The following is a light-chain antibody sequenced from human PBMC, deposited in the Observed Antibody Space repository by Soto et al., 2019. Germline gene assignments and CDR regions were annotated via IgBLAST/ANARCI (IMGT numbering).Light chain of an antibody. J-gene: IGLJ1*01. CDR1: GSDVGGYNY. CDR3: CSYAGSYTFYV. V-gene: IGLV2-11*01. Sequence: QSALTQPRSVSGSPGQSGTISCTGTGSDVGGYNYVSWYQQHPGKAPKLVIYDVSERPSGVPDRFSGSKSGNTASLTVSGLQADDEADYYCCSYAGSYTFYVFGTGTKVTVL. CDR2: DVS.